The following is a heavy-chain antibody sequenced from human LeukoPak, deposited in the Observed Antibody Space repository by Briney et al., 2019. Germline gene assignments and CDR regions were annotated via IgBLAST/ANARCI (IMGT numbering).Heavy chain of an antibody. CDR2: IRYDGNNK. D-gene: IGHD3-16*01. Sequence: GGSLRLSCAASGFTFSSYGMHWVRQAPGKGLEGVAFIRYDGNNKYYADSVKGRFTISRDTSKNTLYLHMNSLRAEDTAVYYCAKAYYVDFNDDAFDFWGQGTMVTVSS. V-gene: IGHV3-30*02. J-gene: IGHJ3*01. CDR3: AKAYYVDFNDDAFDF. CDR1: GFTFSSYG.